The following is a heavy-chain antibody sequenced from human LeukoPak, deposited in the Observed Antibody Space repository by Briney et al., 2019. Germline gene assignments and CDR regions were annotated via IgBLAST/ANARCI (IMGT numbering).Heavy chain of an antibody. CDR3: ARLEYVWFGELLSPPIDY. J-gene: IGHJ4*02. D-gene: IGHD3-10*01. Sequence: NPSETLSLTCTVSGYSISSGYYWGWIRQPPGKGLGWIGSIYHSGSTYYNPSVKSRDTITVERTKNQFYLKLSSVTAADTAVYYCARLEYVWFGELLSPPIDYWGQGTLVTVSS. V-gene: IGHV4-38-2*02. CDR1: GYSISSGYY. CDR2: IYHSGST.